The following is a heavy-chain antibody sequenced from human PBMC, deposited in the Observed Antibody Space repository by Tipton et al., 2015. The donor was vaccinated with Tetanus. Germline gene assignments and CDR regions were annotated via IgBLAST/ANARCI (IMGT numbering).Heavy chain of an antibody. CDR3: AASVPFYDFWSASYGMDV. CDR1: GYTFTSYG. CDR2: ISAYNGNT. Sequence: QSGAEVKKPGASVKVSCKASGYTFTSYGISWVRQAPGQGLEWMGWISAYNGNTNYAQKLQGRVTMTTDTSTSTAYMELSSLRSEDTAVYYCAASVPFYDFWSASYGMDVWGQGTTVTVSS. V-gene: IGHV1-18*01. J-gene: IGHJ6*02. D-gene: IGHD3-3*01.